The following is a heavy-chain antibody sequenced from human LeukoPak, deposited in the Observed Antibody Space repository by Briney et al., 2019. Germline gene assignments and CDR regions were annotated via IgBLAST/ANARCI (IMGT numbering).Heavy chain of an antibody. J-gene: IGHJ5*02. D-gene: IGHD5-24*01. CDR3: ARHPSGRMWLQQGGWFDP. CDR1: GGSISSGSYY. CDR2: IYTSGST. V-gene: IGHV4-61*02. Sequence: SETLSLTCTVSGGSISSGSYYWSWIRQPAGKGLEWIGRIYTSGSTNYNPSLKSRVTISVDTSKNQFSLKLTSVTAADTAVYYCARHPSGRMWLQQGGWFDPWGQGTLVTVSS.